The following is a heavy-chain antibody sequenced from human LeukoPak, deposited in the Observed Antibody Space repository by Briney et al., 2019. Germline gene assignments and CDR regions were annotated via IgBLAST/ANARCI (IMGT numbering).Heavy chain of an antibody. D-gene: IGHD3-16*01. CDR3: AREDVLKTARPGWFDP. J-gene: IGHJ5*02. V-gene: IGHV1-69*04. CDR1: GGTFSSYA. CDR2: IIPIFGIA. Sequence: ASVKVSCKASGGTFSSYAISWVRQAPGQGLEWMGRIIPIFGIANYAQKFQGRVTITADKSTSTAYMELSSLRSEDTAVYYCAREDVLKTARPGWFDPWGQGTLVTVSS.